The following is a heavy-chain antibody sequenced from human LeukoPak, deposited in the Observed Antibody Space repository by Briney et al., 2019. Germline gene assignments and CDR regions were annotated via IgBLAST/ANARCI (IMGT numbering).Heavy chain of an antibody. Sequence: GGSLRLSCAASGFTFSSYGMHWVRQAPGKGLEWVGFIRYDGSNKYYADSVKGRFTISRDNSKNTLYLQMNSLRAEDTAVYYCAKAVSSSWYFDYWGQGTLVTVSS. CDR2: IRYDGSNK. CDR1: GFTFSSYG. D-gene: IGHD6-13*01. J-gene: IGHJ4*02. V-gene: IGHV3-30*02. CDR3: AKAVSSSWYFDY.